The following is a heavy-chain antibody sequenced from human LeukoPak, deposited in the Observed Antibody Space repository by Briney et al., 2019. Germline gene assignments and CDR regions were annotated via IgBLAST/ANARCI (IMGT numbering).Heavy chain of an antibody. CDR1: GFTSSDYY. J-gene: IGHJ3*01. CDR2: ISSSSSYT. CDR3: ARVFSDTSF. V-gene: IGHV3-11*05. D-gene: IGHD3-16*01. Sequence: GGSLRLSCAASGFTSSDYYMSWIRQAPGKGLEWVSYISSSSSYTNYADSVKGRFTISRDNAKNSLYLQMNSLRAEDTAVYYCARVFSDTSFWGRGTMVTVSS.